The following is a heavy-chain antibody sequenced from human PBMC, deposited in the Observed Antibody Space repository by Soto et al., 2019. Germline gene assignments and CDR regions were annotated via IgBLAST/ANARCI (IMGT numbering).Heavy chain of an antibody. CDR3: ARGSTSFQRYYYGMDV. D-gene: IGHD2-2*01. Sequence: GXSVKISCKASGGTFSSYAISGVRQAPVQGLEWMGGIIPIFGTANYSQKFQGRVTITADESTSTAYMELSSLRSEDTAVYYCARGSTSFQRYYYGMDVWGQGTTVSVSS. CDR2: IIPIFGTA. J-gene: IGHJ6*02. CDR1: GGTFSSYA. V-gene: IGHV1-69*13.